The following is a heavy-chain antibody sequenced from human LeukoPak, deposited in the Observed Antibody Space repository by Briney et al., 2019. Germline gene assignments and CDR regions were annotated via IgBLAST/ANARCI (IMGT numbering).Heavy chain of an antibody. CDR2: IYYSGST. J-gene: IGHJ3*02. CDR1: GGSISSYY. Sequence: PSETRSLTWTVAGGSISSYYWSWIRQPPGKVLEWIGYIYYSGSTNYNPSLKSRVTRSIDTSKNQFSLKLSSVTAADTAVYYCAREYSSSSGKNTFDIWGQGTMVTVSS. D-gene: IGHD6-6*01. V-gene: IGHV4-59*12. CDR3: AREYSSSSGKNTFDI.